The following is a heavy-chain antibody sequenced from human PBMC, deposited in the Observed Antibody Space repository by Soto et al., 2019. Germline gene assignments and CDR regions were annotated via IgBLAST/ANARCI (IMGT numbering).Heavy chain of an antibody. Sequence: XVCLRLSCAACGFSFSSYTMSWVRQAPGKGLEWVSAISGSVGSTYYADSVKGRFTISRDNSKNTLYLQMNSLRAEDTAVYYCAKGARMITFGGVIVWGQGTLVTVS. D-gene: IGHD3-16*01. CDR1: GFSFSSYT. CDR3: AKGARMITFGGVIV. V-gene: IGHV3-23*01. J-gene: IGHJ4*02. CDR2: ISGSVGST.